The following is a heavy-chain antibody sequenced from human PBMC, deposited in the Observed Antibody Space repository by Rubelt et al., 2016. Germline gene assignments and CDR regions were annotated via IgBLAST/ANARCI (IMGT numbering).Heavy chain of an antibody. Sequence: QVQLQESGPGLVKPSETLSLTCTVSGYSISSGYYWGWIRQPPGKGLEWIGSIYYSGSTYYNPSLKSRVTIAVDTSKIQFSLKLSSVTAAETAVYYCARGVPAAIITPYFDYWGQGTLVTVSS. V-gene: IGHV4-38-2*02. CDR2: IYYSGST. D-gene: IGHD2-2*01. J-gene: IGHJ4*02. CDR3: ARGVPAAIITPYFDY. CDR1: GYSISSGYY.